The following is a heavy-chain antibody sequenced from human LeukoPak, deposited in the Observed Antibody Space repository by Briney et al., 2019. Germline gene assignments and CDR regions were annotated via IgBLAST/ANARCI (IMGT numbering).Heavy chain of an antibody. CDR3: ARAKRGYSGYDYII. CDR1: GFTFSSYA. Sequence: GGSLRLSCAASGFTFSSYAMSWVRQAPGKGLEWVADIKEDGSEKSYVDSVKGRFTISRDNAKNSLYLQMNSLRAEDTAVYYCARAKRGYSGYDYIIWGQGTLVTVSS. J-gene: IGHJ4*02. V-gene: IGHV3-7*01. CDR2: IKEDGSEK. D-gene: IGHD5-12*01.